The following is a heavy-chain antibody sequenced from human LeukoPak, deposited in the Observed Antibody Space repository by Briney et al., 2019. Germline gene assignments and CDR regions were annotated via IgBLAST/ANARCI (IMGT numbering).Heavy chain of an antibody. J-gene: IGHJ4*02. D-gene: IGHD3-16*02. Sequence: GASVKVSCKASGGTFSSYAISWVRQAPGQRLEWMERIIPIFGTANYAQKFQGRVTITTDESTSTAYMELSSLRSEDTAVYYCARSYVWGSYRLDYWGQGTLVTVSS. CDR1: GGTFSSYA. CDR2: IIPIFGTA. V-gene: IGHV1-69*05. CDR3: ARSYVWGSYRLDY.